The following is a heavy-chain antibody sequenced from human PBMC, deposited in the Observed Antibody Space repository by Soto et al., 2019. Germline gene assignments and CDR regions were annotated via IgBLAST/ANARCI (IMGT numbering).Heavy chain of an antibody. D-gene: IGHD4-4*01. J-gene: IGHJ6*02. V-gene: IGHV1-46*01. CDR2: INPSGGST. Sequence: LCVRRITKKKLEWMGIINPSGGSTSHAQKFQGRVTMTRDTSTSTVYMELRRLRSEETAVYYCARDRVYSSHASHFYYGMDLCAQATTVTVYS. CDR3: ARDRVYSSHASHFYYGMDL.